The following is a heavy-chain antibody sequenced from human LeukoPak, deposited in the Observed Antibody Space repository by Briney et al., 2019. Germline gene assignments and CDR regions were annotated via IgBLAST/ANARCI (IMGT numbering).Heavy chain of an antibody. CDR3: AKDPQWQQLVPDY. V-gene: IGHV3-30-3*01. J-gene: IGHJ4*02. D-gene: IGHD6-13*01. CDR2: ISYDGSNK. CDR1: GFTFSSSA. Sequence: GGSLRLSCAASGFTFSSSAMHWVRQAPGKGLEWVTIISYDGSNKYYADSVKGRFTISRDNSKNTLYLQMNSLRAEDTAVYYCAKDPQWQQLVPDYWGQGTLVTVSS.